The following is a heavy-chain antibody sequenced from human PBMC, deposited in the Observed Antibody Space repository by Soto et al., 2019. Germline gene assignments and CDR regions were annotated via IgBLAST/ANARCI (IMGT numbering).Heavy chain of an antibody. D-gene: IGHD3-22*01. CDR3: ARDRYYYDSSGYSFFAY. J-gene: IGHJ4*02. Sequence: QVQLVQSGAEVKKPGSSVKVSCKASGGTFSSYAISWVRRAPGQGLEWMGGIIPIFGTANYAQKFQGRVTITADKSTSTAYMELSSLRSEDTAVYYCARDRYYYDSSGYSFFAYWGQGTLVTVSS. CDR2: IIPIFGTA. CDR1: GGTFSSYA. V-gene: IGHV1-69*06.